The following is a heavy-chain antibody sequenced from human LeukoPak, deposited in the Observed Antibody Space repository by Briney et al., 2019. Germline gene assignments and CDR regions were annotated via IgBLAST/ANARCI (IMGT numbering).Heavy chain of an antibody. Sequence: SDTLSLPCTVSGGPISSYYWSWLRLPPGKGLEWIGYLSKSGNTNYSPSLKSRVTIFGDTSKNQFFLKLSSVTAADTAVYYCARARYVNSFYAFDIWGQGTLVTVSS. CDR2: LSKSGNT. CDR1: GGPISSYY. CDR3: ARARYVNSFYAFDI. V-gene: IGHV4-59*07. J-gene: IGHJ3*02. D-gene: IGHD3-9*01.